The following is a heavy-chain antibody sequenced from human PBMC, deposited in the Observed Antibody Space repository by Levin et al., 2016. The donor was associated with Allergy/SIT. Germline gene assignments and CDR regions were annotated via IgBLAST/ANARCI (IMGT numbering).Heavy chain of an antibody. Sequence: VRQAPGKGLEWVAVISYDGSNKYYADSVKGRFTISRDNSKNTLYLQMNSLRAEDTAVYYCAKDRGYKEWELRGLDYWGQGTLVTVSS. V-gene: IGHV3-30*18. D-gene: IGHD1-26*01. J-gene: IGHJ4*02. CDR2: ISYDGSNK. CDR3: AKDRGYKEWELRGLDY.